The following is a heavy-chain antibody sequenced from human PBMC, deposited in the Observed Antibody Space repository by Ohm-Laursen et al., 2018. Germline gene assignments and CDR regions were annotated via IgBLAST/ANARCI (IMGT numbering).Heavy chain of an antibody. CDR3: AKADISGYYYAY. V-gene: IGHV3-23*01. J-gene: IGHJ4*02. CDR2: IRSIGDKT. CDR1: GFTFSNVW. Sequence: SLRLSCAASGFTFSNVWMSWVRQAPGKGLEWVSSIRSIGDKTYNADSVKGRFTISRDNSKNTLYLQMNSLRAEDTAVYYCAKADISGYYYAYWGQGTLVTVSS. D-gene: IGHD3-22*01.